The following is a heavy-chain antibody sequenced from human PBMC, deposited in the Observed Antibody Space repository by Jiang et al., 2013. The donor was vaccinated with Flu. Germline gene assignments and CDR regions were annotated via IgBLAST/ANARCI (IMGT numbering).Heavy chain of an antibody. D-gene: IGHD1-26*01. CDR3: ARGDSGSYLLRSGFDY. J-gene: IGHJ4*02. Sequence: LKSRVTISVDRSKNQFSLKLSSVTAADTAVYYCARGDSGSYLLRSGFDYWGQGTLVTVSS. V-gene: IGHV4-30-2*01.